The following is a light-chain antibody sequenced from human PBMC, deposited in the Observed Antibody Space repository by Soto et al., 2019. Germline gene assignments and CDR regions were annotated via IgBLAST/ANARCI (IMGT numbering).Light chain of an antibody. CDR3: QQRSNWPIT. J-gene: IGKJ1*01. Sequence: EIVLTQSPGTLSLSPWERATLSCRASQSVSTSYVAWYQQKFGQAPRLVIYDASTRATGIPARFSGSGSGTDFTLTISSLEPEDFAVYYCQQRSNWPITFGQGTKVDIK. V-gene: IGKV3D-20*02. CDR1: QSVSTSY. CDR2: DAS.